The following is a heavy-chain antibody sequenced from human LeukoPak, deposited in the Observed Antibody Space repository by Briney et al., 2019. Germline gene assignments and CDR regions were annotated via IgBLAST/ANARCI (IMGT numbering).Heavy chain of an antibody. J-gene: IGHJ4*02. CDR1: GDSVSSNSAA. CDR3: ARQGGLWLRAPFDY. V-gene: IGHV6-1*01. CDR2: TYYRSKWYN. Sequence: SQTLSLTCAISGDSVSSNSAAWNWIRQSPSRGLEWLGRTYYRSKWYNDSALSVRSRITINPDTSKNQFSLQLNSVTPEDAAVYYCARQGGLWLRAPFDYWGQGTLVTVSS. D-gene: IGHD5-18*01.